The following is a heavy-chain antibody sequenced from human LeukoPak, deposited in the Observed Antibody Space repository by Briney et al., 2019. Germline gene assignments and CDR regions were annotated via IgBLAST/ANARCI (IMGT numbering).Heavy chain of an antibody. Sequence: GESLKISCKGPGYSFTTYWIAWVRQMPGKGLEWMGIIYPGDSDTRYSPSFQGQVTISADKSISTASLQWSSLKASDTAMYYCARGSGSYGDYYYYGMDVWGQGTTVTVSS. CDR2: IYPGDSDT. CDR1: GYSFTTYW. J-gene: IGHJ6*02. D-gene: IGHD1-26*01. V-gene: IGHV5-51*01. CDR3: ARGSGSYGDYYYYGMDV.